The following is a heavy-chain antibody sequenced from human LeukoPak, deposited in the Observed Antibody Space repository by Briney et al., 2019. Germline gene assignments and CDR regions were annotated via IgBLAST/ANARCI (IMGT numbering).Heavy chain of an antibody. CDR2: ISGSGDNT. Sequence: PGGSLRLSCAASGFTFSSYAMSWVRQAPGKGLEWVSGISGSGDNTYYADSVKGRFTISRDNSKNTLYLQMNSLRAEDTAVYYCAKGRHYGDVDAFDIWGQGTMVTVSS. D-gene: IGHD4-17*01. CDR1: GFTFSSYA. CDR3: AKGRHYGDVDAFDI. V-gene: IGHV3-23*01. J-gene: IGHJ3*02.